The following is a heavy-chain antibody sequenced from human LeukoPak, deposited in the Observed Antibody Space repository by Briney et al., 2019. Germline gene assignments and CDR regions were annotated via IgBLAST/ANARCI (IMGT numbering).Heavy chain of an antibody. CDR3: AETGNYGSGSYYNWFDP. V-gene: IGHV3-33*01. Sequence: PGRSLRLSCAASGFTFSSYGMHWVRQAPGKGLEWVAVIWYDGSNKYYADSVKGRFTISRDNSKNTLYLQMNSLRADDTAVYYCAETGNYGSGSYYNWFDPWGQGTLVTVSS. D-gene: IGHD3-10*01. CDR2: IWYDGSNK. CDR1: GFTFSSYG. J-gene: IGHJ5*02.